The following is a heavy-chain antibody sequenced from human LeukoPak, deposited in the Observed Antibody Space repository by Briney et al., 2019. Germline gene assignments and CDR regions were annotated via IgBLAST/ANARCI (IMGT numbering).Heavy chain of an antibody. Sequence: ASVKVSCKASGYTFTSYDINWVRQATGQGLEWMGWVNPNSGNTGYAQKFQGRVTMTRNTSISTAYMELSSLRSEDTAVYYCARGPLNFWSGYLALNYFDYWGQGTLVTVSS. D-gene: IGHD3-3*01. CDR3: ARGPLNFWSGYLALNYFDY. CDR1: GYTFTSYD. CDR2: VNPNSGNT. J-gene: IGHJ4*02. V-gene: IGHV1-8*01.